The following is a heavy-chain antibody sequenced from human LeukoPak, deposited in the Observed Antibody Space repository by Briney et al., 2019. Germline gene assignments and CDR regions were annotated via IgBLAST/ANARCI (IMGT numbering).Heavy chain of an antibody. D-gene: IGHD1-1*01. CDR3: ARAREPLEFTYYFDF. V-gene: IGHV4-59*08. CDR1: GGSFSGYY. J-gene: IGHJ4*02. CDR2: TYYSGST. Sequence: PSETLSLTCAVYGGSFSGYYWSWIRQPPGKGLERIGYTYYSGSTNYNPSLKSRVTISVDTSKNQFSLKLSSVTAADTAVYYCARAREPLEFTYYFDFWGQGTLVTVSS.